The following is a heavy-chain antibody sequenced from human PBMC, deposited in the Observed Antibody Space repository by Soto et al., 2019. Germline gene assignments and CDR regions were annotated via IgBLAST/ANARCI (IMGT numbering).Heavy chain of an antibody. D-gene: IGHD6-19*01. CDR2: IWYDGNTK. CDR1: GFTFNIYA. CDR3: ARPLVAPVAGPYYYGMDV. V-gene: IGHV3-33*01. Sequence: WGSLRVTCATSGFTFNIYAFNWVRQAPGKGLEWVAVIWYDGNTKYYADSVKGRFTISRDNLKNTLYLQMNSLTAEDTAVYYCARPLVAPVAGPYYYGMDVWGQGTTVTVSS. J-gene: IGHJ6*01.